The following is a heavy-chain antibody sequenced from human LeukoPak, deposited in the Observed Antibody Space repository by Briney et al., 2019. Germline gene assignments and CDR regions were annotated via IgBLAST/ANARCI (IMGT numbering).Heavy chain of an antibody. CDR2: INPNSGGT. V-gene: IGHV1-2*02. Sequence: ASVKVSCKASGYTFTGYYMHWVRQAPGQGLEGMGWINPNSGGTNYAQKFQGRVTMTRDTSISTAYMELSRLRSDDTAVYYCARGNWNDRLCFDYWGQGTLVTVSS. CDR3: ARGNWNDRLCFDY. CDR1: GYTFTGYY. D-gene: IGHD1-20*01. J-gene: IGHJ4*02.